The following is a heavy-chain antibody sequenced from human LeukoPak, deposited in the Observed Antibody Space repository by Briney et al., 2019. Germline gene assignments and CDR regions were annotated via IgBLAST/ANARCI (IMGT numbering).Heavy chain of an antibody. CDR2: INSDGSST. J-gene: IGHJ6*03. CDR1: GFTFSSYW. V-gene: IGHV3-74*01. D-gene: IGHD3-3*01. CDR3: ARDFDFWSARGYMDV. Sequence: GGPLRLSCAASGFTFSSYWMHWVRQAPGKGLVWVSRINSDGSSTSYADSVKGRFTISRDNAKNTLYLQMNSLRAEDTAVYYCARDFDFWSARGYMDVWGKGTTVTVSS.